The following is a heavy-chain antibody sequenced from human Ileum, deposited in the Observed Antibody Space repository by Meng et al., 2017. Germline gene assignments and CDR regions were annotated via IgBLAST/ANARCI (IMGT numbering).Heavy chain of an antibody. CDR1: GFTFGTYW. V-gene: IGHV3-74*01. CDR2: ISSDGSST. J-gene: IGHJ4*02. Sequence: EVQLVESGGGLVQPGGSLRLSCAASGFTFGTYWMHWVRQAPGKGLVWISRISSDGSSTSCADSVKGRFTISRDNAKNTLYLQMNSLRAEDTAEYYCAGGADGYGNFDYWGQGTLVTVSS. CDR3: AGGADGYGNFDY. D-gene: IGHD5-24*01.